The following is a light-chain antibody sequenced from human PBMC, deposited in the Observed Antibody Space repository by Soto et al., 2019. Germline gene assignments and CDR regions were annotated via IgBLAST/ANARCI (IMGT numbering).Light chain of an antibody. CDR1: QSVSSN. Sequence: EIVMTQSPATLSVSPGDRASLSCRATQSVSSNLAWYQQKRGQAPRLLIYGVSTRATGIPARFSGSGSGTEFTLTINSLQSEDFAVYYCQQYNRWPLTFGGGTKVEI. V-gene: IGKV3D-15*01. CDR2: GVS. J-gene: IGKJ4*01. CDR3: QQYNRWPLT.